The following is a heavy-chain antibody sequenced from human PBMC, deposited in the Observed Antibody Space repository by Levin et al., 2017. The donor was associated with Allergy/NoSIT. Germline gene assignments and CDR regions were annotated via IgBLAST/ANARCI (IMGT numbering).Heavy chain of an antibody. J-gene: IGHJ5*02. CDR3: ARHSSGWYGFDP. CDR2: INSDGRST. Sequence: GESLKISCAASGFTFSSYWMHWVRQAPGKGLVWVSRINSDGRSTNYADPVKGRFTISRDNAKNTLYLQMNSLRDEDTAVYYCARHSSGWYGFDPWGQGTLVTVSS. CDR1: GFTFSSYW. D-gene: IGHD6-19*01. V-gene: IGHV3-74*01.